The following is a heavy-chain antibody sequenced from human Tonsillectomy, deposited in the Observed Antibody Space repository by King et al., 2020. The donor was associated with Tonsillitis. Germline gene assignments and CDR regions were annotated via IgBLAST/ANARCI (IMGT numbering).Heavy chain of an antibody. CDR3: ARTKTYSTSWGY. J-gene: IGHJ4*02. CDR1: GFTFSSYS. V-gene: IGHV3-7*01. CDR2: IKQDESEK. D-gene: IGHD6-13*01. Sequence: VQLVVSGGGLVQPGGSLRLSCAASGFTFSSYSMSWVRQAPGKGLEWVASIKQDESEKYYVESVKGRFTISRDNAKNSLYLQMNSLRAEDTALYYCARTKTYSTSWGYWGQGTLVTVSA.